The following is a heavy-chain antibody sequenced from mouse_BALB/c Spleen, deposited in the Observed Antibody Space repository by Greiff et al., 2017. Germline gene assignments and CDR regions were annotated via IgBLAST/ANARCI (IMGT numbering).Heavy chain of an antibody. CDR1: GYTFTSYW. CDR3: ARSREYGNYYAMDY. V-gene: IGHV1-7*01. Sequence: LVESGAELAKPGASVKMSCKASGYTFTSYWMHWVKQRPGQGLEWIGYINPSTGYTEYNQKFKDKATLTADKSSSTAYMQLSSLTSEDSAVYYCARSREYGNYYAMDYWGQGTSVTVSS. D-gene: IGHD2-10*02. J-gene: IGHJ4*01. CDR2: INPSTGYT.